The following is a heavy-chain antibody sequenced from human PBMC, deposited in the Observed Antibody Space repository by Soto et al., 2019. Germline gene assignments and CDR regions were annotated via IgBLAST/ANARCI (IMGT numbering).Heavy chain of an antibody. Sequence: QLQLQESGPGLVKPSQTLSLTCAISGDSVSSNSAAWNWIRLSPSRGIEWLARTYYRSRWYNDYAVSVRCRIAVNPDTSTNQFSLQLTSVTPEDTAVYYCAGTTSHQWYYMDVWGKGTTVTVSS. CDR2: TYYRSRWYN. V-gene: IGHV6-1*01. D-gene: IGHD1-7*01. CDR3: AGTTSHQWYYMDV. J-gene: IGHJ6*03. CDR1: GDSVSSNSAA.